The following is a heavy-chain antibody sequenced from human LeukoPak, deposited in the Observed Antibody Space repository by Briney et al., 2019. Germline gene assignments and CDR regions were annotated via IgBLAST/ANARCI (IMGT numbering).Heavy chain of an antibody. CDR1: GFTFSNAW. Sequence: GGSLRLSCAASGFTFSNAWMSWVRQAPGKGLEWVGRIKSKTDGGTTDYAAPVKGRFTISRDDSKNTLYLQMNSLKTEDTAVYYCTTDPLNGVRYFDWIHDYWGQGTLVTVSS. J-gene: IGHJ4*02. CDR2: IKSKTDGGTT. D-gene: IGHD3-9*01. CDR3: TTDPLNGVRYFDWIHDY. V-gene: IGHV3-15*01.